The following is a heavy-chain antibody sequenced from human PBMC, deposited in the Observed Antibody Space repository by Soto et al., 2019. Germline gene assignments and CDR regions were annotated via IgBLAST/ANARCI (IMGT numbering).Heavy chain of an antibody. Sequence: LRLSCAASGFTFSSYGMHWVRQAPGKGLEWVAVIWYDGSNKYYADSVKGRFTISRDNSKNTLYLQMNSLRAEDTAVYYCARTTYGDYGSFDYWGQGTLVTVSS. CDR2: IWYDGSNK. CDR1: GFTFSSYG. D-gene: IGHD4-17*01. V-gene: IGHV3-33*01. J-gene: IGHJ4*02. CDR3: ARTTYGDYGSFDY.